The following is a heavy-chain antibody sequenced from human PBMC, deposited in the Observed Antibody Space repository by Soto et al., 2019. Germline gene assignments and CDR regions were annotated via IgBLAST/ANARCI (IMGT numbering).Heavy chain of an antibody. CDR2: IYYSGST. Sequence: QVQLQESGPGLVKPSETLSLTCTVSGGSVSSGSYYWSWIRQPPGKGLEWIGYIYYSGSTNYNPSLKSRVTISVDTSKNQFSLKLSSVTAADTAVYYCARAPVGFGVVYSVGAFDIWGQGTVVTVSS. CDR1: GGSVSSGSYY. V-gene: IGHV4-61*01. J-gene: IGHJ3*02. D-gene: IGHD3-3*01. CDR3: ARAPVGFGVVYSVGAFDI.